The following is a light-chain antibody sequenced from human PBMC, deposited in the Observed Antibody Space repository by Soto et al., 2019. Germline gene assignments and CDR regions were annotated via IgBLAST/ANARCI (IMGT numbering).Light chain of an antibody. J-gene: IGLJ7*01. CDR2: DTS. CDR1: TGAVTSGHY. CDR3: LLSYSGARPHAV. Sequence: QAVVTQEPSLTVSPGGTVTLTCVSSTGAVTSGHYPYWFQQKPGQAPRTLIYDTSNKHSWTPARFSGSLLGGKAALTLSGAQPEDEAEYYCLLSYSGARPHAVFGGGTQLTVL. V-gene: IGLV7-46*01.